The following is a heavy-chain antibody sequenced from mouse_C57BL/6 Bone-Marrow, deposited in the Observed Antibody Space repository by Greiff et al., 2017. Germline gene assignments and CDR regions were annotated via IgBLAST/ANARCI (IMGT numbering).Heavy chain of an antibody. CDR2: INYDGSST. Sequence: EVMLVESEGGLVQPGSSMKLSCTASGFTFSDYYMAWVRQVPEKGLEWVANINYDGSSTYYLDSLKSRFIISRDNAKNILYLQMSSLKSEDTATYYCARAYGNHSDYWGQGTTLTVSS. CDR1: GFTFSDYY. J-gene: IGHJ2*01. D-gene: IGHD2-1*01. CDR3: ARAYGNHSDY. V-gene: IGHV5-16*01.